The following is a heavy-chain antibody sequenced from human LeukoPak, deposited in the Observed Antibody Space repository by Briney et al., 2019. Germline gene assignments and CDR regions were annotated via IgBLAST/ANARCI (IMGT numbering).Heavy chain of an antibody. CDR1: GFTFTTYG. CDR3: AREGLGELTLDC. V-gene: IGHV1-18*01. J-gene: IGHJ4*02. CDR2: NSTDNSDT. Sequence: ASVKVSRKPSGFTFTTYGISWVRPAPGQGLGWMGWNSTDNSDTNYAQKPQGRVTMTTDTSTSTAYMELRSLRSDDTAVDYCAREGLGELTLDCWGQGTLVTVSS. D-gene: IGHD3-16*01.